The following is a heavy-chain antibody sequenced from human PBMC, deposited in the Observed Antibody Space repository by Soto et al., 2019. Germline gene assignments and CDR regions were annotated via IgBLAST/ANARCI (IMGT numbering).Heavy chain of an antibody. V-gene: IGHV3-21*01. CDR3: ARVMALHSSDCDH. J-gene: IGHJ4*02. CDR1: GFTFSSYS. D-gene: IGHD6-19*01. Sequence: GGSLRLSCAASGFTFSSYSMNWVRQAPGKVLGWVSSISSSSSYIYYADSVQGRFTISRDNAKNSLYLQMNSLRAEDTAVYYCARVMALHSSDCDHWGQGTLVTVS. CDR2: ISSSSSYI.